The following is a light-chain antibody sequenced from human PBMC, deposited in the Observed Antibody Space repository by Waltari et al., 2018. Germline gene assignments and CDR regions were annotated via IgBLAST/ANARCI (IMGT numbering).Light chain of an antibody. V-gene: IGKV3-20*01. CDR3: QHYVRLPVT. CDR2: GAS. J-gene: IGKJ1*01. CDR1: QSVRGT. Sequence: EIVLTQSPGTLSLSPGETATLSCRASQSVRGTLAWYQQKPGHAPRLLIYGASIRATGIPDRFSGSGSGTDFSLTITRLEPEDFAVYYCQHYVRLPVTFGQGTRVEIK.